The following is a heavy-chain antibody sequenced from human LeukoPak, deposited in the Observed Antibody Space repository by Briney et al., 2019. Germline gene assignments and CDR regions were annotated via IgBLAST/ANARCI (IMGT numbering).Heavy chain of an antibody. Sequence: SVKVSCKASGGTFSSYAISWVLQAPGQGLEWMGRIIPIFGTANYAQKFQGRVTITTDESTSTAYMELSSLRSEDTAVYYCAITRDIVVVVAPPNFQHWGQGTLVTVSS. D-gene: IGHD2-15*01. CDR3: AITRDIVVVVAPPNFQH. J-gene: IGHJ1*01. CDR2: IIPIFGTA. CDR1: GGTFSSYA. V-gene: IGHV1-69*05.